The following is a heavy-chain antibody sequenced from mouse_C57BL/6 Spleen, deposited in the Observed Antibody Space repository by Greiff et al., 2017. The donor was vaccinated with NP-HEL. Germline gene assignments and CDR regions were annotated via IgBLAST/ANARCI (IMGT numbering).Heavy chain of an antibody. D-gene: IGHD2-1*01. CDR1: GFTFTSYA. V-gene: IGHV5-4*01. Sequence: EVHLVESGGGLVKPGGSLKLSCAASGFTFTSYAMSWVRQTPEKRLEWVATISDGGSYTYYPDNVKGRFTISTDNAKNNLYMQISQLKSEDTAMYYCARGGGNYLGYFDVWGTGTTVTVSS. CDR2: ISDGGSYT. J-gene: IGHJ1*03. CDR3: ARGGGNYLGYFDV.